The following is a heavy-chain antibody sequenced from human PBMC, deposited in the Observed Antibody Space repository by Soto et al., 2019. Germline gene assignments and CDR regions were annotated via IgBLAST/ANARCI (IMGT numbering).Heavy chain of an antibody. CDR1: GFTCGNYS. CDR2: ISGSGAST. D-gene: IGHD5-12*01. CDR3: AKVGNGYNTDY. J-gene: IGHJ4*02. Sequence: PGGSLRLSCGASGFTCGNYSMSWVRQAPGKGLEWVSIISGSGASTYYADFVKGRFTLSRDNSKNTLYLEMNSLRAEDTAVYYCAKVGNGYNTDYWGQGTLVTVSS. V-gene: IGHV3-23*01.